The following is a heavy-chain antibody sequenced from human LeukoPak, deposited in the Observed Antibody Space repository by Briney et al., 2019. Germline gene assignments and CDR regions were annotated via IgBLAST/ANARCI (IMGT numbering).Heavy chain of an antibody. Sequence: PGGSLRLSCAASGFTFSSYWMSWVRQAPGKGLEWVAYISSSGATVDYADSVKGRFTVSRDNDKNSLYLVMNSLRVEDTALYYCARGGAYCSGGSCYSGRTWFDPWGQGTLVTVSS. CDR3: ARGGAYCSGGSCYSGRTWFDP. J-gene: IGHJ5*02. CDR2: ISSSGATV. CDR1: GFTFSSYW. D-gene: IGHD2-15*01. V-gene: IGHV3-48*04.